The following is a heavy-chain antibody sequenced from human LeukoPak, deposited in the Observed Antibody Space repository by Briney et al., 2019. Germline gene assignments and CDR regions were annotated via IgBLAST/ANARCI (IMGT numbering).Heavy chain of an antibody. Sequence: NPSETLSLTCTVSGGSISSYYWSWIRQPPGKGLEWIGYAYYSGSTNYNPSLKSRVTISVDTSKNQFSLKLSSVTAADTAVYYCARDGYQKGAFDIWGQGTMVTVSS. CDR2: AYYSGST. D-gene: IGHD5-12*01. J-gene: IGHJ3*02. CDR1: GGSISSYY. CDR3: ARDGYQKGAFDI. V-gene: IGHV4-59*01.